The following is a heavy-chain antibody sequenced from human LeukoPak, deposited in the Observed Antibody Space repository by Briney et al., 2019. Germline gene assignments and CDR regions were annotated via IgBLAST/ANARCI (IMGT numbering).Heavy chain of an antibody. D-gene: IGHD5-24*01. V-gene: IGHV3-53*01. CDR1: EFTVSCNY. CDR3: ARAGKDGYNFVFDY. CDR2: IYSGGRT. Sequence: GGSLRLSCAASEFTVSCNYLSWVRQAPGKGLEWVSVIYSGGRTYYADSVKGRFTISRDNSKNTLYLQMNSLRAEDTAVYYCARAGKDGYNFVFDYWGQGTLVTVSS. J-gene: IGHJ4*02.